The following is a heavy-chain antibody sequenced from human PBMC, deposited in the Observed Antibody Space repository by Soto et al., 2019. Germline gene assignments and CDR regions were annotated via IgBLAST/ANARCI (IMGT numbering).Heavy chain of an antibody. CDR2: IESDGSTT. CDR1: GFTFSNYW. V-gene: IGHV3-74*01. D-gene: IGHD1-26*01. CDR3: AREYGVGYMVPFHY. J-gene: IGHJ4*02. Sequence: EVQLVESGGGLVQPGGSLRLSCAASGFTFSNYWMHWVRQAPGKGLVWVSRIESDGSTTSYVDSVKGRFTISRDNAKNTLYLQMNSLRAEDTAVYYCAREYGVGYMVPFHYWGQGTLIPVSS.